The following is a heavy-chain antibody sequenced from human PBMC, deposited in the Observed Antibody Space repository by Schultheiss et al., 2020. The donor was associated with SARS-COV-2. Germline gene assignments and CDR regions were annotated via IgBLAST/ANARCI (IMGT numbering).Heavy chain of an antibody. CDR1: GYTFTGYY. CDR3: AREMDSSGYYYDY. V-gene: IGHV1-2*02. CDR2: INPNSGGT. D-gene: IGHD3-22*01. Sequence: ASVKVSCKASGYTFTGYYMHWVRQAPGQGLEWMGWINPNSGGTNYAQKFQGRVTMTRDTSISTAYMELSRLRSDDTAVYYCAREMDSSGYYYDYWGQGTLVTVSS. J-gene: IGHJ4*02.